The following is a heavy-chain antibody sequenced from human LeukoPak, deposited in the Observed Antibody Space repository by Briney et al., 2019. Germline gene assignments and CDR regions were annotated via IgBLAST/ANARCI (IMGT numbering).Heavy chain of an antibody. J-gene: IGHJ3*02. CDR2: INHSGST. V-gene: IGHV4-34*01. D-gene: IGHD1-26*01. CDR1: GGSFSGYY. Sequence: SETLSLTCAVYGGSFSGYYWSWIRQPPGKGLEWIGEINHSGSTNYNPSLKSRVTISVDTSKNQFSLKLNSVTAADTAVYYCATLVGARFTAFDIWGQGTVVTVSS. CDR3: ATLVGARFTAFDI.